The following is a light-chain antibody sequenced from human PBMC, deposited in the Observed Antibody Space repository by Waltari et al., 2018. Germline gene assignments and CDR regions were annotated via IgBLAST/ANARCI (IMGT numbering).Light chain of an antibody. Sequence: QLVLTQSPSASASLGASVKLTCTLSSGHSSNIIAWLQQRPERGPRYLMKGNSDGSHSKGDDIPDRFSCSSSEAERYLTISRLQAEDEADYYCETGGHGTWVFGGGTKLTVL. CDR3: ETGGHGTWV. CDR1: SGHSSNI. V-gene: IGLV4-69*01. CDR2: GNSDGSH. J-gene: IGLJ3*02.